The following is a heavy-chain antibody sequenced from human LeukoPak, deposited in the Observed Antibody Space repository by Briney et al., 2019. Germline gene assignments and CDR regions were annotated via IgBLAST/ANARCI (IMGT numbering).Heavy chain of an antibody. CDR1: GYTLTELS. CDR2: FDPEDGET. J-gene: IGHJ3*02. V-gene: IGHV1-24*01. Sequence: ASVKVSCKVSGYTLTELSMHWVRQAPGKGLEWMGGFDPEDGETIYAQKFQGRVTMTEDTSTDTAYMELSSLRSEDTAVYYCATDRAYDSSGYSDDAFDIWGQGTVVTVSS. CDR3: ATDRAYDSSGYSDDAFDI. D-gene: IGHD3-22*01.